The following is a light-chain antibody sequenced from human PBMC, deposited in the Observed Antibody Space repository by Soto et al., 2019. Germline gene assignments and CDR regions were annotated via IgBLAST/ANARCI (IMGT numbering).Light chain of an antibody. Sequence: EIVLTQSPATLSLSPGERATLSCRASQSVSSYLAWYQQKPGQAPRLFIYDASNRATGIPARFSGSGSGTDLTLTISSLEPEDFAVYYCQQRSNWPSITFGQGTRLEIK. V-gene: IGKV3-11*01. J-gene: IGKJ5*01. CDR3: QQRSNWPSIT. CDR1: QSVSSY. CDR2: DAS.